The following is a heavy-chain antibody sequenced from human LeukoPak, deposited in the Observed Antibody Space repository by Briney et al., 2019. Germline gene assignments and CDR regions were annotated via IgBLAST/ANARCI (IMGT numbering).Heavy chain of an antibody. CDR2: IYYTGST. CDR1: GGSISSYY. V-gene: IGHV4-59*01. Sequence: PSETLSITCTVSGGSISSYYWSWIRQPPGKGLEWIGYIYYTGSTNYNPSLKSRVTISVDTSKNQFSLKLSSVTAADTAVYYCAREEVRGVIGFDYWGQGTLVTVSS. D-gene: IGHD3-10*01. CDR3: AREEVRGVIGFDY. J-gene: IGHJ4*02.